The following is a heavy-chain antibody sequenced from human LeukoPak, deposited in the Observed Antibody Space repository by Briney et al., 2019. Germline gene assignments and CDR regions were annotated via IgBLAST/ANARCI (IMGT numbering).Heavy chain of an antibody. J-gene: IGHJ5*02. Sequence: ASVKVSCKASGYTFTSYGISWVRQAPGQGLEWMGWISAYNGNTNYAQRLQGRVTMTTDTSTSTAYMELRSLRSDDTAVYYCARVAYSGSYGWFDPWGQGTLVTVSS. D-gene: IGHD1-26*01. V-gene: IGHV1-18*01. CDR1: GYTFTSYG. CDR3: ARVAYSGSYGWFDP. CDR2: ISAYNGNT.